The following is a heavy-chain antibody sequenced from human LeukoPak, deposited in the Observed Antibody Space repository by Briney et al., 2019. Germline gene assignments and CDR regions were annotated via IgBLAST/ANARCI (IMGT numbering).Heavy chain of an antibody. Sequence: SQTLSLTCAISGDSVSSNSAAWNWIRQSPSRGLEWLGRTYYRSKWYNDYAVSVKSRITINPDTSKNQFSLQLNSVTSEDTAVYYCARVNRIAVAGTVYYYYGMDVWGQGTTVTVSS. CDR3: ARVNRIAVAGTVYYYYGMDV. CDR2: TYYRSKWYN. CDR1: GDSVSSNSAA. V-gene: IGHV6-1*01. D-gene: IGHD6-19*01. J-gene: IGHJ6*02.